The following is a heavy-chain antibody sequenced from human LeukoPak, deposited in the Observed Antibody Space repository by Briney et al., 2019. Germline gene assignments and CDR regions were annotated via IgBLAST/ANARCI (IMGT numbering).Heavy chain of an antibody. V-gene: IGHV5-51*01. CDR2: IYPGDSDT. Sequence: AGESLKISCKGSGYSFTSYWIGWVRQMPGKGLEWMGIIYPGDSDTRYSPSFQGQVAISADKSISTAYLQWSSLKASDTAMYYCARRRAAGDPFDAFDIWGQGTMVTVSS. CDR1: GYSFTSYW. CDR3: ARRRAAGDPFDAFDI. D-gene: IGHD6-13*01. J-gene: IGHJ3*02.